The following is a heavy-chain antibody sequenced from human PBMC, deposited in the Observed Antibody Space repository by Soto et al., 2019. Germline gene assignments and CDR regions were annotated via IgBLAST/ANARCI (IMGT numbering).Heavy chain of an antibody. CDR2: IYYNGNT. V-gene: IGHV4-61*01. CDR3: VRVWQYPNWFDP. Sequence: QVQLQESGPGLVKPSETLSLTCTVSGGSVSSGTYYWSWIRQPPGKGLEWIGYIYYNGNTDYNPSLKSRVTISADTYNNRFSLKLISVTAADTAVYYCVRVWQYPNWFDPWGQGTLVTVSS. D-gene: IGHD3-16*01. CDR1: GGSVSSGTYY. J-gene: IGHJ5*02.